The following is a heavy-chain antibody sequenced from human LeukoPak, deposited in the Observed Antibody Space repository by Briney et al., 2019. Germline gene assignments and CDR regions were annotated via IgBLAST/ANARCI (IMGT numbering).Heavy chain of an antibody. J-gene: IGHJ4*02. D-gene: IGHD1-26*01. CDR2: VYYSGST. V-gene: IGHV4-39*07. CDR3: ARERSMGATTVY. Sequence: WVRQPPGKGLEWIGSVYYSGSTYYNPSLKSRVTISVDTSKNQFSLKLSSVTAADTAVYYCARERSMGATTVYWGQGTLVTVSS.